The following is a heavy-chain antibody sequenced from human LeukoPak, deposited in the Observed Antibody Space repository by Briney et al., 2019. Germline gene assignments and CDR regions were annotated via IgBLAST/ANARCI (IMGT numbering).Heavy chain of an antibody. J-gene: IGHJ3*02. V-gene: IGHV3-30*02. D-gene: IGHD5-18*01. CDR1: GFTFSSYG. CDR3: ARDQYSYGFDAFDI. CDR2: IRYDGSNK. Sequence: PGGSLRLSCAASGFTFSSYGMHWVRQAPGKGLEWVAFIRYDGSNKYYADSVKGRFTISRDNAKNSLYLQMNSLRAEDTAVYYCARDQYSYGFDAFDIWGQGTMVTVSS.